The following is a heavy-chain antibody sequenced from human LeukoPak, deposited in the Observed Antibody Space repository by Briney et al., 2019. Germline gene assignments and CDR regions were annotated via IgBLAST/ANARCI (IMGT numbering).Heavy chain of an antibody. CDR1: GGTFSSYA. CDR3: AGGPLMVYDNWFDP. Sequence: GASVKVSCKASGGTFSSYAISWVRQAPGQGLEWMGGIIPIFGTANYAQKFQGRVTITADESTSTAYMELSSLRSEDTAVYYCAGGPLMVYDNWFDPWGQGTLVTVSS. J-gene: IGHJ5*02. V-gene: IGHV1-69*13. D-gene: IGHD2-8*01. CDR2: IIPIFGTA.